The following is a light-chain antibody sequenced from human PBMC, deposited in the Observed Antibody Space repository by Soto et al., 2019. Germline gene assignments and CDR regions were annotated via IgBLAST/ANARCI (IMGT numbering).Light chain of an antibody. CDR3: QYLNSFPLT. CDR2: LAF. J-gene: IGKJ4*01. Sequence: IQLTQSPSSLSASVGDRVTITCRASQGIRNYLAWYQQKPGKAPNLLIYLAFTLQGGVPSRFSGSGSGTDFSLTISSLQPEDVATYYCQYLNSFPLTFGGGTKVELK. V-gene: IGKV1-9*01. CDR1: QGIRNY.